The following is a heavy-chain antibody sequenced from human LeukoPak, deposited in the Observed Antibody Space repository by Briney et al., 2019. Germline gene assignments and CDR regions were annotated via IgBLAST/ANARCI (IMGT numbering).Heavy chain of an antibody. V-gene: IGHV4-59*08. CDR2: IYYSGTT. CDR3: ARWSFGSGSYGFDI. J-gene: IGHJ3*02. D-gene: IGHD3-10*01. Sequence: SETLSLTCTFSSGSINSYYWNWVRQPPGKGLEWIGYIYYSGTTNYNPSLKSRVTMSVDTSKNQFSLRLNSVTAADTAVYYCARWSFGSGSYGFDIWGQGTMVTVSS. CDR1: SGSINSYY.